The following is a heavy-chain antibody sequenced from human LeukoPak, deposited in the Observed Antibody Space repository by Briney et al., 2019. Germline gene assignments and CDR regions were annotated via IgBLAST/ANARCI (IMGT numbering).Heavy chain of an antibody. CDR3: AEGITPGY. Sequence: GGALRLSCAASGFTFISYWKSWLRQARGKGLDGVANIKQEGSEKYYVDSVKGLFTISRDNAKNSLYLQMNSLRAEDTAVYYCAEGITPGYWGQGTLVTVSS. CDR2: IKQEGSEK. J-gene: IGHJ4*02. CDR1: GFTFISYW. V-gene: IGHV3-7*01. D-gene: IGHD3-16*01.